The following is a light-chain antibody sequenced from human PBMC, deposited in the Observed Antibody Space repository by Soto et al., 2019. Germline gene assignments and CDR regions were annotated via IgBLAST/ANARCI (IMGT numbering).Light chain of an antibody. Sequence: EIVLTQSPATLSLSPGERATLSCRASQSVSSSYLAWYQQPPGQPPRLLNYVASSRATGIPDRFSGSGSGTAFTITISRLEPDDFALYYCQRYGSSRTFGQGTKVEIK. CDR1: QSVSSSY. CDR3: QRYGSSRT. J-gene: IGKJ1*01. V-gene: IGKV3-20*01. CDR2: VAS.